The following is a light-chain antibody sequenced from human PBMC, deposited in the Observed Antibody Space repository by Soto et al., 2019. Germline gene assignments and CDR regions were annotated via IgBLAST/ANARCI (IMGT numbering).Light chain of an antibody. Sequence: DIQMTQSPYSLSASVGARVTITCRASQSISSYLNWYQQKPGKAPKLLIYAASSLQSGVPTRFSRTGSATDITHTISNLQREEFATYHWQQSYSTPPTFGQGTKLEIK. V-gene: IGKV1-39*01. CDR3: QQSYSTPPT. CDR2: AAS. CDR1: QSISSY. J-gene: IGKJ2*01.